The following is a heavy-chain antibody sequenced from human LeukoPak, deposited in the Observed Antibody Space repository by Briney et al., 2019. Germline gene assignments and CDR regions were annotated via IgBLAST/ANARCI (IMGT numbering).Heavy chain of an antibody. Sequence: ASVTVPCKASGYTFTGYYMHWVRQAPGQGLELMGWINPNSGGTNYAQKFQGRVTMTRDTSISTAYMELSRLRSDDTAVYYCASFYGDYNNWFDPWGQGTLVTVSS. CDR1: GYTFTGYY. D-gene: IGHD4-17*01. CDR3: ASFYGDYNNWFDP. J-gene: IGHJ5*02. V-gene: IGHV1-2*02. CDR2: INPNSGGT.